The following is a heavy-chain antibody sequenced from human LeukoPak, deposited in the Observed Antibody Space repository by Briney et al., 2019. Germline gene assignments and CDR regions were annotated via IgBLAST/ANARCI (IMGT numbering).Heavy chain of an antibody. D-gene: IGHD6-19*01. CDR1: GFTFSSYG. CDR2: ISYDGSNK. CDR3: AKSDSGWPNYFDY. J-gene: IGHJ4*02. V-gene: IGHV3-30*18. Sequence: GRSLRLSCAASGFTFSSYGMHWVRQAPGKGLEWVAVISYDGSNKYYADSVKGRFTISRDTSKNTLYLQMNSLRAEDTAVYYCAKSDSGWPNYFDYWGQGTLVTVSS.